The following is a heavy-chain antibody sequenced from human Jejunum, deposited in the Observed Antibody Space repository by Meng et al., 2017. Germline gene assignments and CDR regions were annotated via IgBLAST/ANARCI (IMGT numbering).Heavy chain of an antibody. CDR1: GGSVSMTAW. D-gene: IGHD1/OR15-1a*01. V-gene: IGHV4-4*02. CDR2: ISRSGRA. Sequence: PLHESHPGLVRPSGSLALTCPVSGGSVSMTAWWRWVRQPPGKGLECIWEISRSGRANYNPSLKGLVTISLDRSMNLFSLKLDSVTAADAAVYYCARDPRTNWASRFFDNWGQGTLVTVSS. J-gene: IGHJ4*02. CDR3: ARDPRTNWASRFFDN.